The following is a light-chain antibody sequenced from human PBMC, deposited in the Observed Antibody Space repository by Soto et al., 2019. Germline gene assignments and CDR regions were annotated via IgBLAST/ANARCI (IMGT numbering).Light chain of an antibody. CDR1: NSDVGRYNF. Sequence: QSALTQPRSVSGSPGQSVTISCTGTNSDVGRYNFVSWYQQLPGKAPKLVISAVSQRPSGVPDRFSGSKSGNTASLTISGRQADDEADYFCYSYTASDIWVFGGGTKLTVL. CDR2: AVS. V-gene: IGLV2-11*01. J-gene: IGLJ3*02. CDR3: YSYTASDIWV.